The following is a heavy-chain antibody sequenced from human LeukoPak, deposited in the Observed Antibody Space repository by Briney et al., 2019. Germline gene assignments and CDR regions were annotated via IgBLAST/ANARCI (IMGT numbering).Heavy chain of an antibody. D-gene: IGHD3-10*01. Sequence: GGSLRLSCAASRFTFSSYSIHWVRQTPGKGLEWVSSISSTSSYIYYADSVKGRFTISRDNAKNTVYLQMKSLRAEDTAVYYCARDWAGSSYDYWGQGTLVTVSS. CDR3: ARDWAGSSYDY. V-gene: IGHV3-21*01. J-gene: IGHJ4*02. CDR1: RFTFSSYS. CDR2: ISSTSSYI.